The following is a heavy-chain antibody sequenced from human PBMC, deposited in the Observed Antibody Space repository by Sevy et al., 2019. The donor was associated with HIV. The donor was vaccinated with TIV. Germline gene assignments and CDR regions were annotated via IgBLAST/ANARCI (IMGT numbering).Heavy chain of an antibody. J-gene: IGHJ4*02. V-gene: IGHV5-51*01. CDR3: ARHLLPPYDWNLGEFDY. CDR1: GYSFTSYW. D-gene: IGHD1-20*01. Sequence: GESLKISCKGSGYSFTSYWIGWVRQMPGKGLEWMGIIYPGDSDTRYSPSIQGQVTISADNSISTAYLQWSSLKASGTATYDCARHLLPPYDWNLGEFDYWGQGTLVTVSS. CDR2: IYPGDSDT.